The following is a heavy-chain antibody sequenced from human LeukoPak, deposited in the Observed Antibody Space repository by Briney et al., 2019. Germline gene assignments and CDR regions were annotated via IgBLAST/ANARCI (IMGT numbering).Heavy chain of an antibody. CDR1: GFTFSSYA. CDR2: ISYDGSNK. D-gene: IGHD3-9*01. V-gene: IGHV3-30*04. J-gene: IGHJ4*02. CDR3: ARGATTGYYPY. Sequence: PGGSLRLSCAASGFTFSSYAMHWVRQAPGKGLEWVAVISYDGSNKYYADSVKGRFTISRDNSKNTLYLQMNSLTAEDTAVYYCARGATTGYYPYWGQGTLVTASS.